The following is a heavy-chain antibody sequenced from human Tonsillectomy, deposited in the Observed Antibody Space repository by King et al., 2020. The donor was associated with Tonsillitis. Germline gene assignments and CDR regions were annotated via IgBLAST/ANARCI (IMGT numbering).Heavy chain of an antibody. V-gene: IGHV2-26*01. CDR2: IFSNDEK. D-gene: IGHD6-13*01. Sequence: QVTLKESGPVLVKPTETLTLTCTVSGFSLSNARMGVSWIRQPPGKALEWLAHIFSNDEKSYITSLKSRLTISKDTSKSQVVLTMTNIDPVDTATYYCARRAGYSSSWYYAFDIWGQGTMVTVSS. J-gene: IGHJ3*02. CDR3: ARRAGYSSSWYYAFDI. CDR1: GFSLSNARMG.